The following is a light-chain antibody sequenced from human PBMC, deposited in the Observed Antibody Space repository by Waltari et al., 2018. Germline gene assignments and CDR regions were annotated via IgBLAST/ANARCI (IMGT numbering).Light chain of an antibody. CDR1: QSVNGSY. CDR3: QQSGSSPTWT. V-gene: IGKV3-20*01. Sequence: EIVLTQSPGTLSLSPGERATLSCRARQSVNGSYLAWHQQKPGQAPRLLIYGASRRAIGIPDRFSGSGSGTDFTLTISRLEPEDFAVYYCQQSGSSPTWTFGQGIKVDIK. CDR2: GAS. J-gene: IGKJ1*01.